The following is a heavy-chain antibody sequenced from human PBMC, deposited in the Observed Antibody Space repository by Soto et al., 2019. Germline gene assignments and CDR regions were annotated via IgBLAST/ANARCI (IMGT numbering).Heavy chain of an antibody. D-gene: IGHD2-2*01. J-gene: IGHJ2*01. Sequence: QVQLQQWGAGLLKPSETLSLTCAVYGGSFSGYYWSWIRQPPGKGLEWIGEINHSGSTNYNPSLKSRVTISVDTSKNQFSLKLSSVTAADTAVYYCARLRGYCSSTSCPKRSWYFDLWGRGTLVTVSS. V-gene: IGHV4-34*01. CDR2: INHSGST. CDR1: GGSFSGYY. CDR3: ARLRGYCSSTSCPKRSWYFDL.